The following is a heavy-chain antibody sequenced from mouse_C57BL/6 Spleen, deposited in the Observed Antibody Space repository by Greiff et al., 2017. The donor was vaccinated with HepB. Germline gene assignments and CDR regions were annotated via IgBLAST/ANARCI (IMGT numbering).Heavy chain of an antibody. V-gene: IGHV1-80*01. D-gene: IGHD4-1*01. Sequence: VQLQQSGAELVKPGASVKISCKASGYAFSSYWMNWVKQRPGQGLEWLGQIYPGDGDTNYNGKFKGKATMTAAKSSSTAYKQRSSLTSEDSAVDVGERGANGDVAGGFAYWGQGTLVTVSA. J-gene: IGHJ3*01. CDR2: IYPGDGDT. CDR3: ERGANGDVAGGFAY. CDR1: GYAFSSYW.